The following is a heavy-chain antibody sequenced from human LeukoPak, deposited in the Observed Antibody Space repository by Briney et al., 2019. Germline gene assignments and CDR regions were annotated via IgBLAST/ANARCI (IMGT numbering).Heavy chain of an antibody. J-gene: IGHJ4*02. Sequence: SETLPLTCTVSGGSISSGGYYWSWIRQHPGKGLEWIGYIYYSGSTYYNPSLKSRVTISVDTSKNQFSLKLSSVTAADTAVYYCARFAETRIDYWGQGTLVTVSS. CDR1: GGSISSGGYY. CDR3: ARFAETRIDY. CDR2: IYYSGST. V-gene: IGHV4-31*03.